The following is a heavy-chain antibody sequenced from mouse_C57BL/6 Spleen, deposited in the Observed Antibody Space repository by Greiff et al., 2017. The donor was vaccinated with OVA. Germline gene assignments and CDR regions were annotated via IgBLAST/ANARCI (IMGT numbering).Heavy chain of an antibody. J-gene: IGHJ3*01. Sequence: VKLQESDAELVKPGASVKISCKVSGYTFTDHTIHWMKQRPEQGLEWIGYIYPRDGSTKYNEKFKGKATLTADKSSSTAYMQLNSLTSEDSAVYFCARSYYYGSSSAWFAYWGQGTLVTVSA. CDR3: ARSYYYGSSSAWFAY. V-gene: IGHV1-78*01. D-gene: IGHD1-1*01. CDR1: GYTFTDHT. CDR2: IYPRDGST.